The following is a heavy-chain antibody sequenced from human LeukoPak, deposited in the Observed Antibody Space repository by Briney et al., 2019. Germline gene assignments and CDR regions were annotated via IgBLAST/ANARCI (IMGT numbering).Heavy chain of an antibody. J-gene: IGHJ5*02. CDR1: GYTFTDYY. CDR3: ARVGCTNINCLNWFDP. V-gene: IGHV1-2*02. CDR2: INPNSGGT. D-gene: IGHD2-8*01. Sequence: GASVKVSFKASGYTFTDYYLHWVRQAPGQGLEWMGWINPNSGGTKYAQNFQGRVTMTRDTSSSTAYMELSRLRSDDTAVYYCARVGCTNINCLNWFDPWGQGTLAIVSS.